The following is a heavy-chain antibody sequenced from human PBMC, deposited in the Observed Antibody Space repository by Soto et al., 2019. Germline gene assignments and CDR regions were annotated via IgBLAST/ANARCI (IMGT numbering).Heavy chain of an antibody. D-gene: IGHD3-10*01. Sequence: PGGSLRLSCAASGFTFSSYGMHWVRQAPGKGLEWVAVIWYDGSNKYYADSVKGRFTISRDNSKNTLYLQMNSLRAEDTAVYYCARDHMVREYYGMDVWGQGTTVTVSS. CDR2: IWYDGSNK. J-gene: IGHJ6*02. CDR3: ARDHMVREYYGMDV. CDR1: GFTFSSYG. V-gene: IGHV3-33*01.